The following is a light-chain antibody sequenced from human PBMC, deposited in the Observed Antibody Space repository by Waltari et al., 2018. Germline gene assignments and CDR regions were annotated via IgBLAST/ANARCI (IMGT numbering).Light chain of an antibody. CDR2: KSN. J-gene: IGLJ1*01. Sequence: QSVLTQPPSASGTPGQKVTISCSGGSSNIGGNYVYWYQQLPGTAPKLLTYKSNARPSGVPDRFSGSKSGTSASLAISGRRSEDEGHYYCAAWDDSLSNFVFGTGTKVTVL. CDR1: SSNIGGNY. CDR3: AAWDDSLSNFV. V-gene: IGLV1-47*01.